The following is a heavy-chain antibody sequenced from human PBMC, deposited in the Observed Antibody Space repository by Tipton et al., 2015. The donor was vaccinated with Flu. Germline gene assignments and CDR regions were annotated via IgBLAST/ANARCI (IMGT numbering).Heavy chain of an antibody. J-gene: IGHJ5*02. Sequence: TLSLTCTVSCGSISSGSYYWSWIRQPAGKGLEWIGRIYTSGSTNYNPSLTSRVTISVDTSKNQFSLKLSAVTAADTAVYYCARGQILGWFDPWGQGTLVTVSS. CDR2: IYTSGST. V-gene: IGHV4-61*02. D-gene: IGHD2/OR15-2a*01. CDR3: ARGQILGWFDP. CDR1: CGSISSGSYY.